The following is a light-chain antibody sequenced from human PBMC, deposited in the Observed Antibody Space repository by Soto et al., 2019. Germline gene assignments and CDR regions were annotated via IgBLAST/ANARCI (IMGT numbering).Light chain of an antibody. CDR3: MQGTHWPRT. V-gene: IGKV3D-20*02. CDR1: QSVSSNF. J-gene: IGKJ1*01. Sequence: EIVLTQSPGTLSLSPGERVTLSCRASQSVSSNFLAWYQQRPGQAPRLLIYGASGRAAGIPDRFSGSGSGTDFTLKISRVEAEDVGVYYCMQGTHWPRTFGQGTKVDIK. CDR2: GAS.